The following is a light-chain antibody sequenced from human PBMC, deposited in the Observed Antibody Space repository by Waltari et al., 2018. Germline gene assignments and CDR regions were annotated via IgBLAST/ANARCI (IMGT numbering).Light chain of an antibody. Sequence: DIVMTQSPLSLPVIPGEPASISCRSSQSLLDSNGYKYLVWYLQKPGKSPLLLIYLGSNRASGVPDRFSGSKSGTSASLAITGLQAEDEADYYCQSYDSSLSGWVFGGGTK. CDR2: LGS. CDR1: QSLLDSNGYKY. CDR3: QSYDSSLSGWV. V-gene: IGKV2-28*01. J-gene: IGKJ4*02.